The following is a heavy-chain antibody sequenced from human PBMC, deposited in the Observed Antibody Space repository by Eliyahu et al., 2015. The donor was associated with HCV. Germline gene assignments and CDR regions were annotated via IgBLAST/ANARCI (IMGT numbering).Heavy chain of an antibody. CDR2: IIPIXGTA. Sequence: QVXLVQSGAEVKKPGSSVKVSCXASGXTFSSYAISWVRQAPGQGLEWMGGIIPIXGTANYAQKXQGRVTITADESTSTAYMELSSLRSEDTAVYYCARNYARSIRSGMDVWGKGTTVTVSS. J-gene: IGHJ6*03. CDR1: GXTFSSYA. D-gene: IGHD2-2*01. V-gene: IGHV1-69*01. CDR3: ARNYARSIRSGMDV.